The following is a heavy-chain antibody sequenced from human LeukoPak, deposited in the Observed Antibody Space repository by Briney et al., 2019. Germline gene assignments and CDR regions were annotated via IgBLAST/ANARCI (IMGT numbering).Heavy chain of an antibody. V-gene: IGHV3-23*01. Sequence: PGGSLRLSCAASGFTFSSYAVTWVRQAPGKGLEWVSSIRGTGERTYYPDSVKGHFTISRDNSKNTLYLQMNSLRAEDTAVYYCATHSTLAPNYYYYMDVWGKGTTVTVSS. J-gene: IGHJ6*03. CDR2: IRGTGERT. D-gene: IGHD1-1*01. CDR3: ATHSTLAPNYYYYMDV. CDR1: GFTFSSYA.